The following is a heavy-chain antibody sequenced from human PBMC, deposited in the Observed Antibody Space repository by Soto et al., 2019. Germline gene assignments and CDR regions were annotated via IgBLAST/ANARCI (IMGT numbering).Heavy chain of an antibody. D-gene: IGHD6-13*01. Sequence: SETLSLTCTVSGGSISSYYWSWIRQPPGKGLEWIGYIYYSGSTNYNPSLKSRVTISVDTSKNQFSLKLSSVTAADTAVYYCARDAGIAAAGKGWFDPWGQGTLVTV. CDR1: GGSISSYY. CDR2: IYYSGST. V-gene: IGHV4-59*01. CDR3: ARDAGIAAAGKGWFDP. J-gene: IGHJ5*02.